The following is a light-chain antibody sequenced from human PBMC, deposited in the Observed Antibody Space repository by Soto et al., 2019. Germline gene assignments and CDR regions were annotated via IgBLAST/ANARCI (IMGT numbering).Light chain of an antibody. J-gene: IGKJ4*01. V-gene: IGKV3-15*01. Sequence: EIVMTKSPVTLSVSPGDRATLSCRASQSVNSNLAWYQQKPGQTPKLLIYVASTRATGIPARFSGSGSGTEFTPTISSLQSEDFAVYYCQQYNVWPLTFGGGTKVEFK. CDR1: QSVNSN. CDR2: VAS. CDR3: QQYNVWPLT.